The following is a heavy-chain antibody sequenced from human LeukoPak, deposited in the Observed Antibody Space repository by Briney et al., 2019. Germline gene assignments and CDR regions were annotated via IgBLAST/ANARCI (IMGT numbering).Heavy chain of an antibody. CDR2: IIPIFGTA. J-gene: IGHJ4*02. V-gene: IGHV1-69*05. CDR1: GGTFSSYA. D-gene: IGHD1-26*01. CDR3: AREIMASYSGSYYFDY. Sequence: ASVKVSCKVSGGTFSSYAISWVRQAPGQGLEWMGRIIPIFGTANYAQKFQGRVTITTDESTSTAYMELSSLRSEDTAVYYCAREIMASYSGSYYFDYWGQGTLVTVSS.